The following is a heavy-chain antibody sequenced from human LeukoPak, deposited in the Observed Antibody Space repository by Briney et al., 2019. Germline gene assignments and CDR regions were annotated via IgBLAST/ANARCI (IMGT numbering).Heavy chain of an antibody. CDR3: ARDNVVVPAAIDY. CDR1: GFTFSSYW. V-gene: IGHV3-7*01. Sequence: PTGGSLRLSCAASGFTFSSYWMSWVRQAPGKGLEWVANIKQDGSEKYYVDSVKGRLTISRDNAKNSLYLQMNSLRAEDTAVYYCARDNVVVPAAIDYWGQGTLVTVSS. CDR2: IKQDGSEK. D-gene: IGHD2-2*02. J-gene: IGHJ4*02.